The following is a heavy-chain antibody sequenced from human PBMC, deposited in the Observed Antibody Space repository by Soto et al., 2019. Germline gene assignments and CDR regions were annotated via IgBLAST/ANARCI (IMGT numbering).Heavy chain of an antibody. J-gene: IGHJ4*02. V-gene: IGHV3-74*01. D-gene: IGHD2-21*02. CDR1: GLAFGNYW. CDR3: AKGDATLTDY. Sequence: EVQLVESGGGLVQPGESLRLSCAASGLAFGNYWMHWVRQAPGKGLVWVSRIDNDGSTTAYADSVEGRFIISRDNAKNTVYLQMHDLEVEDTAVYSCAKGDATLTDYWGQGTLVIVSS. CDR2: IDNDGSTT.